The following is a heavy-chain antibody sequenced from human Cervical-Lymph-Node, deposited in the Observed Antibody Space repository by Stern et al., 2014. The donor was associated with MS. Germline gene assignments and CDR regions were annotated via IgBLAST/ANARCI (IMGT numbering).Heavy chain of an antibody. V-gene: IGHV1-24*01. Sequence: VHLVESGAEVKKPGASVKVSCKVSGDTLSEISMHWVRQAPGKGLEWMGGFDPQHGETLYAQKFQGRVTMAEDRSTDTAYMELSSLRSEDTAMYYCATHRGRVTYYYGMDVWGQGTTVTVSS. CDR1: GDTLSEIS. CDR2: FDPQHGET. J-gene: IGHJ6*02. D-gene: IGHD2-21*02. CDR3: ATHRGRVTYYYGMDV.